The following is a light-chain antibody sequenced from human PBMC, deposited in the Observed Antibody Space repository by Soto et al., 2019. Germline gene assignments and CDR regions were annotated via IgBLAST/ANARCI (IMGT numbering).Light chain of an antibody. CDR2: AAS. V-gene: IGKV1-6*01. CDR1: QGIRSD. CDR3: LRDQIYPLT. Sequence: AIQMTQSPSSLSASVGDRVSITCRASQGIRSDLGWYQQKPGEAPKLLIYAASNLQSGVPSRFSGSGSGTDFTLTISSLQPEDFATYYYLRDQIYPLTFGGGTKVDIK. J-gene: IGKJ4*01.